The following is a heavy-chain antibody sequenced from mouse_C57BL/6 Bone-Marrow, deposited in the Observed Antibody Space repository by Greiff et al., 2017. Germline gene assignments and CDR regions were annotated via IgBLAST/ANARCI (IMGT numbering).Heavy chain of an antibody. CDR2: ISGGGGNT. CDR1: GFTFSSYT. Sequence: EVQRVESGGGLVKPGGSLKLSCAASGFTFSSYTMSWVRQTPEQRLEWVATISGGGGNTYYPDSVKGRFTISRDNAKNTLYLQMSSLRSEDTALYYCAREYGSSFFAYWGQGTLVTVSA. D-gene: IGHD1-1*01. V-gene: IGHV5-9*01. J-gene: IGHJ3*01. CDR3: AREYGSSFFAY.